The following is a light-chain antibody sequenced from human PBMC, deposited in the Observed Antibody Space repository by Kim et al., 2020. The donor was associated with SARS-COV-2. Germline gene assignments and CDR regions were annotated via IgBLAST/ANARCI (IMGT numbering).Light chain of an antibody. CDR2: AAS. J-gene: IGKJ2*01. CDR1: QEISNY. CDR3: QQYKSDPYT. Sequence: SASGGDRVAMTCRASQEISNYLAGFQQKPGKAPKSLIYAASSLQSGVLSKFSGSGSGTDYTLTISSLRPEELATYYCQQYKSDPYTLGQGTKLEI. V-gene: IGKV1-16*02.